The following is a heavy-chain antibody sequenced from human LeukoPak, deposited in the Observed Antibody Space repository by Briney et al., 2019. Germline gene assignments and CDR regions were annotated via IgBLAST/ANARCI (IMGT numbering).Heavy chain of an antibody. J-gene: IGHJ5*02. CDR1: GGSFSGYY. V-gene: IGHV4-34*01. D-gene: IGHD3-22*01. CDR2: INHSGST. CDR3: ARHRPEWLLLTGNWFDP. Sequence: PSETLSLTCAVYGGSFSGYYWSWIRQPPGKGLEWIGEINHSGSTNYNPSLKSRVTILVDTSKNQFSLKLSSVTAADTAVYYCARHRPEWLLLTGNWFDPWGQGTLVTVSS.